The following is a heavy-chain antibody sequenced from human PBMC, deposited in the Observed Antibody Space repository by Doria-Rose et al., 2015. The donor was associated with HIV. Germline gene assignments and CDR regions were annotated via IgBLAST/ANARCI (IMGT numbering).Heavy chain of an antibody. CDR3: ARIKSSRWYHKYYFDI. CDR2: IFSDDER. J-gene: IGHJ4*02. CDR1: GVSLSSPGMG. D-gene: IGHD6-13*01. Sequence: QVTLKESGPVLVKPTETLTLTCTVSGVSLSSPGMGVSWIRQPPGKALEWLANIFSDDERSYKTSLKSRLTISRGTSKSQLVLTMTDMDPVDTATYYCARIKSSRWYHKYYFDIWGQGTLVIVSA. V-gene: IGHV2-26*01.